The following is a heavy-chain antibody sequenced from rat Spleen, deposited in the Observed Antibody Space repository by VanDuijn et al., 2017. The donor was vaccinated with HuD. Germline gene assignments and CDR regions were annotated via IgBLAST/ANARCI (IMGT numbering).Heavy chain of an antibody. V-gene: IGHV2-43*01. J-gene: IGHJ2*01. CDR3: AREGKMGVRGYYFDY. CDR1: GFSLTTNH. Sequence: QVQLKESGPGLVQPSQTLSLTCTVSGFSLTTNHVNWVRQPPGKGLEWMGVIWSGGSTAYNSLLKSRLTISRDTSKSEVFLKMNSLQTEDTATDDCAREGKMGVRGYYFDYWGQGVMVTVSS. D-gene: IGHD1-11*01. CDR2: IWSGGST.